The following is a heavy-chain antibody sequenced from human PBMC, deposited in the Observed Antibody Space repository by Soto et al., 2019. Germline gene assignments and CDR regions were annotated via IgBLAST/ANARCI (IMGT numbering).Heavy chain of an antibody. CDR2: INSDGSTT. Sequence: EVQLVESGGGLVQPGGSLRLSCAASGFTFSNYWMHWVRQAPGKGLVWVSRINSDGSTTSHADSVKGRFTISRDNANKTLYLQMNSLRAEDTAVYYCVRLPGYSTGWTPFDFWGQGTQVTVSS. D-gene: IGHD6-19*01. CDR3: VRLPGYSTGWTPFDF. CDR1: GFTFSNYW. V-gene: IGHV3-74*01. J-gene: IGHJ4*02.